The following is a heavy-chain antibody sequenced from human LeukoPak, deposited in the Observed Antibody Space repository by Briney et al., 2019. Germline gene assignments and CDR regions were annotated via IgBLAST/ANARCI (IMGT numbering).Heavy chain of an antibody. CDR2: MSYDGSNE. V-gene: IGHV3-30*04. CDR3: ARPYYYGSGSPFDY. J-gene: IGHJ4*02. Sequence: GRSLRLSCAASGFTFSNYAMHWVRPATGKGMAWVAVMSYDGSNEYYADSVKGRFTISRDNSKNTLYLQMNSLRAEDTAVYYCARPYYYGSGSPFDYWGQETLVTVSS. CDR1: GFTFSNYA. D-gene: IGHD3-10*01.